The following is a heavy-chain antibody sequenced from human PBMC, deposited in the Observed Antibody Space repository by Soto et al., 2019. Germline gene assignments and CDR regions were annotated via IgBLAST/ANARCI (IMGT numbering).Heavy chain of an antibody. CDR2: ISGSGEIT. CDR1: GFTFINYG. CDR3: AKGLFYFDY. Sequence: EVQLLESGGGLVQPGGSLRLSCAASGFTFINYGMTWVRQAPGKGLEWVSGISGSGEITNYAELVKGRFIISRDNSKNTVHLQMNNLRDEDTAVYYCAKGLFYFDYWGRGTLVT. D-gene: IGHD3-16*01. V-gene: IGHV3-23*01. J-gene: IGHJ4*02.